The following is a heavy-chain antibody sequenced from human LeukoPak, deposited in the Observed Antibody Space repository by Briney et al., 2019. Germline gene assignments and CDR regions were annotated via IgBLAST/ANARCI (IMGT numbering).Heavy chain of an antibody. CDR3: ARGTYYYSAMDV. Sequence: PGGSLRLSRAASGFTFRSYAMGWVRQAPGKGLERVSVISVSGSNTYYADSVKGRFTISRDNSKNTLHLQMNSLRAEDTAVYYCARGTYYYSAMDVWGQGTTVTVSS. J-gene: IGHJ6*02. CDR2: ISVSGSNT. V-gene: IGHV3-23*01. D-gene: IGHD3-16*01. CDR1: GFTFRSYA.